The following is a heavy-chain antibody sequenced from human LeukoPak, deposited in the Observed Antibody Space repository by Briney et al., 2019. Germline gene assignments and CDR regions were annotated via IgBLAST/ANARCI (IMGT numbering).Heavy chain of an antibody. D-gene: IGHD6-19*01. J-gene: IGHJ5*02. CDR3: AKGAGPPWFDP. V-gene: IGHV4-61*02. Sequence: SQTLSLTCTVSGDSISSTDYYWSWIRQPAGKGLEWIGRTSSSGSTNYNPSLNSRVTISVDTSKNHSSLKLYSVTAADTAVYYCAKGAGPPWFDPWGQGTLVTVSS. CDR1: GDSISSTDYY. CDR2: TSSSGST.